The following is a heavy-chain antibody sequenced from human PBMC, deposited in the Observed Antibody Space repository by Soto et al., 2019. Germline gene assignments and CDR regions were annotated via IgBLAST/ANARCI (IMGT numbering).Heavy chain of an antibody. D-gene: IGHD3-10*01. V-gene: IGHV3-21*04. CDR2: ISSSSSYI. CDR3: AKAPRLLGFGIDY. J-gene: IGHJ4*02. Sequence: EVQLVESGGGLVKPGGSLRLSCAASGFTFSSYSMNWVRQAPGKGLEWVSSISSSSSYIYYADSVKGRFTISRDNAKNSLYLQMNSLRAEDTAVYYCAKAPRLLGFGIDYWGQGTLVTVSS. CDR1: GFTFSSYS.